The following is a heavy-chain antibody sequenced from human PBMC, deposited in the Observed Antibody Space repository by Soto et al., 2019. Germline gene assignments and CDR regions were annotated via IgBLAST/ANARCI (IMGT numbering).Heavy chain of an antibody. J-gene: IGHJ3*02. D-gene: IGHD3-10*01. Sequence: ASVKVSCKAIGYSFTSHYMHWVRQAPGQGLEWMGTISPSGDNTGYAQKFQGRVTMTTDTSTSTVYMELTSLRSEDTAVYYCARGINYYDSGDDAFDIWGQGTMVTVSS. CDR3: ARGINYYDSGDDAFDI. CDR1: GYSFTSHY. CDR2: ISPSGDNT. V-gene: IGHV1-46*01.